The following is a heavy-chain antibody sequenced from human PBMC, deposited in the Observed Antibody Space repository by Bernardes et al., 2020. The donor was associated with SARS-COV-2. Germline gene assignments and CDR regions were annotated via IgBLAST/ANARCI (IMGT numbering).Heavy chain of an antibody. CDR2: INPSGGST. CDR1: GYTFTSYY. D-gene: IGHD3-9*01. V-gene: IGHV1-46*01. Sequence: ASVKVSCKASGYTFTSYYMHWVRQAPGQGLEWMGIINPSGGSTSYAQKFQGRVTMTRDTSTSTVYMELSSLRSEDTAVYYCARDRDIGYDILTGWAHLTTPGGYYGMDVWGQGTTVTVSS. J-gene: IGHJ6*02. CDR3: ARDRDIGYDILTGWAHLTTPGGYYGMDV.